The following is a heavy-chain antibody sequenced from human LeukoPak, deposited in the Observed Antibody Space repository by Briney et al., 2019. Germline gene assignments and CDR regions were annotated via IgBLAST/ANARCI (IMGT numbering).Heavy chain of an antibody. CDR3: AKGTMYDFWSGYPDY. J-gene: IGHJ4*02. CDR1: GFTFSSYA. V-gene: IGHV3-23*01. D-gene: IGHD3-3*01. Sequence: GGSLRLSCAASGFTFSSYAMSWVRQAPGKGLEWVSAISGSGGSTYYADSVKGRLTISRDNSKNTLYLQMNSLRAEDTAVYYCAKGTMYDFWSGYPDYWDQGTLVTVSS. CDR2: ISGSGGST.